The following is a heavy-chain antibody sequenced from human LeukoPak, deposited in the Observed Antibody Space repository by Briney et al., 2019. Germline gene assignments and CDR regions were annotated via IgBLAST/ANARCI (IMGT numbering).Heavy chain of an antibody. Sequence: PGGSLRLSCAASGFTFSTYAMHWVRQAPGKGLEWVAIVSYDGTKKDYADSVKGRFSISRDNSKNTLYLQMNSLRAEDTAIYYCAKDNIAQGSGSYLDYRGQGALVTVSS. J-gene: IGHJ4*02. CDR2: VSYDGTKK. D-gene: IGHD3-10*01. CDR3: AKDNIAQGSGSYLDY. V-gene: IGHV3-30*18. CDR1: GFTFSTYA.